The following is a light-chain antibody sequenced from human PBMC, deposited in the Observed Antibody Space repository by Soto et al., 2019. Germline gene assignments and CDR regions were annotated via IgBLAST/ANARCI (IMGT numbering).Light chain of an antibody. CDR2: DAS. Sequence: EIVLTQSPGTLSLSPGERATLSCRASQSVSNTYLAWYQQKPGQAPRLLIYDASSRATGIPDRFSGSGSGTDFTLTISRLEPEDFAVYYCQQYGSSPPGLTFGGGTKVDIK. CDR3: QQYGSSPPGLT. CDR1: QSVSNTY. V-gene: IGKV3-20*01. J-gene: IGKJ4*01.